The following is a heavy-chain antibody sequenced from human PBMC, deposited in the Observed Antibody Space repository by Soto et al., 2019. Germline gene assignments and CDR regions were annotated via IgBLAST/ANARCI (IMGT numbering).Heavy chain of an antibody. V-gene: IGHV1-69*01. Sequence: QVQLVQSGAAVRKPGSSVKVSCKASGGTFTKYAITWVRQAPRQGLEWMGGIVPLPGTTNYEQKFRGRVTISADAYTSTAYLELSSLTSEDTAVDSCWSGVGGLERSSGRPDYAFDVGGQGTMLIVSS. D-gene: IGHD3-22*01. CDR3: WSGVGGLERSSGRPDYAFDV. J-gene: IGHJ3*01. CDR2: IVPLPGTT. CDR1: GGTFTKYA.